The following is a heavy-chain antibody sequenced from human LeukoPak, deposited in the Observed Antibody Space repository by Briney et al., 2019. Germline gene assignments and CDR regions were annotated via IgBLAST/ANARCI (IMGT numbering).Heavy chain of an antibody. CDR3: ASSGYDPNWFDP. D-gene: IGHD5-12*01. J-gene: IGHJ5*02. CDR2: IYYSGST. Sequence: SETLSLTCTVSGGSISSSSYYWGWIRQPPGKGLEWIGSIYYSGSTYYNPSLKSRVTISVDTSKNQFPLKLSSVTAADTAVYYCASSGYDPNWFDPWGQGTLVTVSS. CDR1: GGSISSSSYY. V-gene: IGHV4-39*01.